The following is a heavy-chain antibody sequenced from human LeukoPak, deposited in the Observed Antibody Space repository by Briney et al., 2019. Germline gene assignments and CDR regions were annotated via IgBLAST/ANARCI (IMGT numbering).Heavy chain of an antibody. V-gene: IGHV3-21*01. CDR3: ARVERDCSGGSCYYYYYYAMDV. D-gene: IGHD2-15*01. Sequence: GGSLRLSCAASGFTFSRYSMNWVRQAPGKGLEWVSSISSSSRYIYYADSVKGRFTISRDNAKNSLYLQMNSLRAEDTAVYYCARVERDCSGGSCYYYYYYAMDVWGQGTTVTVSS. J-gene: IGHJ6*02. CDR1: GFTFSRYS. CDR2: ISSSSRYI.